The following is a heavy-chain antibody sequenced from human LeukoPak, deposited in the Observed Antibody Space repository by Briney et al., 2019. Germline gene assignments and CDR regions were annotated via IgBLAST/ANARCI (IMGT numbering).Heavy chain of an antibody. CDR1: GYTFTSYG. CDR3: ARDLPYSSSWESIDY. CDR2: ISTYNGNT. J-gene: IGHJ4*02. Sequence: ASVKVSCKTSGYTFTSYGIIWVRQAPGQGLEWMGWISTYNGNTNYAQKIQGRVTMTIDTSTSTAYVELRSLRSDDTAVYYCARDLPYSSSWESIDYWGQGTLVTVSS. D-gene: IGHD6-13*01. V-gene: IGHV1-18*01.